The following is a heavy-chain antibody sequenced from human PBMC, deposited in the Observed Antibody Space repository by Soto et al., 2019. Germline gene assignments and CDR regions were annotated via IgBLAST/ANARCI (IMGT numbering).Heavy chain of an antibody. CDR2: ISYDGSNK. CDR3: AKGSRRIVVVTAIHFGMDV. Sequence: QVQLVESGGGVVQPGRSLRLSCAASGFTFSSHGMHWVRQAPGKGLEWVAVISYDGSNKYYADSVKGRFTISRDNSKNTLYLQMNSLRGEDTAVYYCAKGSRRIVVVTAIHFGMDVWGKGTTVTVSS. V-gene: IGHV3-30*18. CDR1: GFTFSSHG. D-gene: IGHD2-21*02. J-gene: IGHJ6*04.